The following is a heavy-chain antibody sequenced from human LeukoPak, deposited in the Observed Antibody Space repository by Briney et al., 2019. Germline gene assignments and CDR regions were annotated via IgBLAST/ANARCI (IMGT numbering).Heavy chain of an antibody. J-gene: IGHJ1*01. D-gene: IGHD3-22*01. Sequence: SETLSLTCTVSGGSISSYYWSWIRQPPGKGLEWIGYIYYSGSTYYNPSLKSRVTISVDTSKNQFSLKLSSVTAADTAVYYCVRGVTYYYDRSAYYPYAEYFQHWGQGSLVTVSS. CDR1: GGSISSYY. V-gene: IGHV4-59*01. CDR2: IYYSGST. CDR3: VRGVTYYYDRSAYYPYAEYFQH.